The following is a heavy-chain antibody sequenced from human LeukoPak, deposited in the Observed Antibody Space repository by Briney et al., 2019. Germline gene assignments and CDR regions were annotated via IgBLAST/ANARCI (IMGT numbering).Heavy chain of an antibody. Sequence: SETLSLTCTVSGGSISSYYWSWIRQPPGQGLEWIGNIYYSGSNNYNPSLKSRVTISVDTSKNQFSLKLSSVTAADTAVYYCARSPHDYGDSQGYYYYMDVWGKGTTVTVSS. D-gene: IGHD4-17*01. CDR1: GGSISSYY. CDR2: IYYSGSN. V-gene: IGHV4-59*08. CDR3: ARSPHDYGDSQGYYYYMDV. J-gene: IGHJ6*03.